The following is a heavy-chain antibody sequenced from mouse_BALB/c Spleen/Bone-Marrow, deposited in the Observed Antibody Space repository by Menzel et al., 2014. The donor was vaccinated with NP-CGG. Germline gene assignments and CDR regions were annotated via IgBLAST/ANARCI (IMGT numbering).Heavy chain of an antibody. V-gene: IGHV1-54*01. CDR2: INPGSGGT. J-gene: IGHJ2*01. CDR1: GYAFTNYL. CDR3: ARGITTGYFDY. Sequence: QVQLQQSGAELVRPGTLVKASCKASGYAFTNYLIEWVKQRPGQGLEWIGVINPGSGGTNYNEKFKGKATLTADKSSSTAYMQLSSLTSDDSAVYFCARGITTGYFDYWGQGTTLTGSS. D-gene: IGHD1-1*01.